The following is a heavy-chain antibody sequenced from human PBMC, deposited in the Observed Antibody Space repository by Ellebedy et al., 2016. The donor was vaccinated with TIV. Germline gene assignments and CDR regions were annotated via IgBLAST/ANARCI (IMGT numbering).Heavy chain of an antibody. J-gene: IGHJ3*02. V-gene: IGHV3-21*01. CDR1: GFTFSSYS. Sequence: GESLKISXAASGFTFSSYSMNWVRQAPGKGLEWVSSISSSSSYIYYADSVKGRFTISRDNAKNSLYLQMNSLRAEDTAVYYCARLVAATLDAFDIWGQGTMVTVSS. CDR3: ARLVAATLDAFDI. CDR2: ISSSSSYI. D-gene: IGHD2-15*01.